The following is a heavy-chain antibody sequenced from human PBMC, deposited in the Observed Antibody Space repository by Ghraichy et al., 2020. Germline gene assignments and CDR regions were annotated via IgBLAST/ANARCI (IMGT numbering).Heavy chain of an antibody. CDR2: IYYSGST. CDR1: GGSVSSGSYY. Sequence: SQTLSLTCTVSGGSVSSGSYYWSWIRQPPGKGLEWIGYIYYSGSTNYNPSLKSRVTISVDTSKNQFSLKLSSVTAADTAVYYCARDSGSFHEDGMDVWGQGTTVTVSS. V-gene: IGHV4-61*01. CDR3: ARDSGSFHEDGMDV. D-gene: IGHD1-26*01. J-gene: IGHJ6*02.